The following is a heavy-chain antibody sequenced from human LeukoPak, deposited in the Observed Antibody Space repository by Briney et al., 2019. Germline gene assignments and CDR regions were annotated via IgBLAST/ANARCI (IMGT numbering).Heavy chain of an antibody. Sequence: SETLSLTCTVSGGSISGHYWSWIRQPAGKGLEWIGYIYYSGSTNYNPSLKSRVTISVDTSKNQFSLKLSSVTAADTAVYYCARASFGAAAGTALDYWGQGTLVTVSS. V-gene: IGHV4-59*11. J-gene: IGHJ4*02. CDR3: ARASFGAAAGTALDY. CDR2: IYYSGST. CDR1: GGSISGHY. D-gene: IGHD6-13*01.